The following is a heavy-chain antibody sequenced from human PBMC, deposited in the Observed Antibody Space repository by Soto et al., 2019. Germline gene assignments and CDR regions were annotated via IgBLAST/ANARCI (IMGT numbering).Heavy chain of an antibody. CDR1: GGTFSSYT. CDR2: IIPILGIA. CDR3: ASDLGYSDAFDI. Sequence: QVQLVQSGAEVKKPGSSVKVSCKASGGTFSSYTISWVRQAPGQGLEWMGRIIPILGIANYAQKFQGRVTITADKPTSTAYMELSSLRSEDTAVYYCASDLGYSDAFDIWGQGTMVTVSS. V-gene: IGHV1-69*02. J-gene: IGHJ3*02. D-gene: IGHD3-22*01.